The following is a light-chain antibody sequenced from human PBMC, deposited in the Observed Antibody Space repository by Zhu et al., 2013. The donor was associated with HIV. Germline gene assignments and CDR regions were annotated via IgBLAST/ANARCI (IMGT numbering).Light chain of an antibody. Sequence: EIVLTQSPATLSLSPGERATLSCRASQNIGYFLAWYQQKPGQAPRLLIYDTFNRATDIPARFSGSGSGTDFTLTISRLEPEDFAVYYCQQCGTSPPWTFGQGTKVEIK. J-gene: IGKJ1*01. CDR1: QNIGYF. V-gene: IGKV3-11*01. CDR3: QQCGTSPPWT. CDR2: DTF.